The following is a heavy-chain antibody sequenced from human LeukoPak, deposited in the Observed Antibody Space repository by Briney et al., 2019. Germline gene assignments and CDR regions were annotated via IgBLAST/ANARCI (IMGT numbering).Heavy chain of an antibody. D-gene: IGHD1-26*01. CDR3: ARGMNSESPRDYYYYGMDV. V-gene: IGHV1-69*04. CDR2: IIPILGIA. CDR1: GGTFSSYA. Sequence: ASVKVSCKASGGTFSSYAISWVRQAPGQGLEWMGRIIPILGIANYAQKFQGRVTITADKSTSTAYMELSSLRSEDTAVYYCARGMNSESPRDYYYYGMDVWGQGTTVTVSS. J-gene: IGHJ6*02.